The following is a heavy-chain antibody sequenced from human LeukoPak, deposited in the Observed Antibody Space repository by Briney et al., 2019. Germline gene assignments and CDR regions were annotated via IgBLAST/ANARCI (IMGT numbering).Heavy chain of an antibody. CDR1: GFTVSSNY. CDR2: IYSDGGT. V-gene: IGHV3-53*01. Sequence: GGSLRRSCAASGFTVSSNYMSWVRQAPGKGLKWVSLIYSDGGTYYADSVKGRFTVSRDNSKNTLYLQMNSLRAEDTAMFYCARGRARFDYWGQGTLVTVSS. CDR3: ARGRARFDY. J-gene: IGHJ4*02.